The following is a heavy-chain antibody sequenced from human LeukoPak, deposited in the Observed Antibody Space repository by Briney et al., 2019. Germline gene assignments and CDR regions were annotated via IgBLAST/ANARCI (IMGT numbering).Heavy chain of an antibody. J-gene: IGHJ4*02. CDR3: ARDGIVGNPPFDY. V-gene: IGHV4-34*01. CDR2: INHSGST. D-gene: IGHD4-23*01. CDR1: GGSFSGNY. Sequence: SETLSLTCAVYGGSFSGNYWSWIRQPPGKGLEWIGEINHSGSTNYNPSLKSRVTISVDTSKNQFSLKLSSVTAADTAVYYCARDGIVGNPPFDYWGQETLVTVSS.